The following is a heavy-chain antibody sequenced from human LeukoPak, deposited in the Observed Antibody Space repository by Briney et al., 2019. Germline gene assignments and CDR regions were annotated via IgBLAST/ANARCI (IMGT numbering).Heavy chain of an antibody. CDR3: ANRDYCSSTSCYTLGSY. V-gene: IGHV3-30*02. D-gene: IGHD2-2*02. J-gene: IGHJ4*02. CDR2: IRYDGSNK. Sequence: GGSLRLSCAASGFTFSSYGMHWVRQAPGKGLEWVAFIRYDGSNKYYADSVKGRFTISRDNSKNTLYLQMNSLRAEDTAVYYCANRDYCSSTSCYTLGSYRGQGTLVTVSS. CDR1: GFTFSSYG.